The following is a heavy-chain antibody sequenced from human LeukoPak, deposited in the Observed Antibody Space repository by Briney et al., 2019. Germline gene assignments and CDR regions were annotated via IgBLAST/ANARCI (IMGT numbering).Heavy chain of an antibody. D-gene: IGHD2-2*01. CDR3: ARSPPAPKEFDY. V-gene: IGHV4-4*09. CDR2: IYAGGTS. Sequence: SETLSLTCTVAGGSISGYYWSWIRQPPGKGLEWIGYIYAGGTSNYIPSLKSRVTMSIDTSRNQFSLKLTSVTAADTAVYYCARSPPAPKEFDYRGQGTLVTVSS. CDR1: GGSISGYY. J-gene: IGHJ4*02.